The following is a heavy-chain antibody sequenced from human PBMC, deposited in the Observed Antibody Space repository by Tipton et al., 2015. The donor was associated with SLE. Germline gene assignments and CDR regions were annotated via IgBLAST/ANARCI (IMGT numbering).Heavy chain of an antibody. CDR2: INHSGST. CDR3: ARGRGSSSSGHY. Sequence: GSLRLSCAVYGGSFSGYYWSWIRQPPGKGLEWIGEINHSGSTNYNPSLKSRVTISVDTSKNQFSLKLSSVTAADTAVYYCARGRGSSSSGHYWGQGTLVTVSS. CDR1: GGSFSGYY. V-gene: IGHV4-34*01. D-gene: IGHD6-6*01. J-gene: IGHJ4*02.